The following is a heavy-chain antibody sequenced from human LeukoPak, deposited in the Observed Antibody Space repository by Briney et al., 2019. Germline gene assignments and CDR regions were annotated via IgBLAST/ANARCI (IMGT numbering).Heavy chain of an antibody. D-gene: IGHD6-13*01. J-gene: IGHJ4*02. CDR1: GFTFSIYA. Sequence: PGGSLRLSCAASGFTFSIYAMSWVRQAPGKGLEWVSAISGSGGNTYYADSVRGRFTISRDNSKNTLYLQMNSLRAEDTAIYYCAKVSWANYFDYWGQGTLVTVSS. CDR3: AKVSWANYFDY. CDR2: ISGSGGNT. V-gene: IGHV3-23*01.